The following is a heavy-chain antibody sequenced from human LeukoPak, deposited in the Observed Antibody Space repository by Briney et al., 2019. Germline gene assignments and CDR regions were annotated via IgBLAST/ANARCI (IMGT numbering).Heavy chain of an antibody. D-gene: IGHD2-15*01. CDR2: INPQSGST. CDR3: ARGVAATGGRWFDP. Sequence: ASVNVSCKVSGYTFTDYYMHWVRQAPGQGLEWMGWINPQSGSTNYAQRFQGRVTMTRDASINTAYMELSNLISDDTAVYYCARGVAATGGRWFDPWGQGTLVTVSS. J-gene: IGHJ5*02. V-gene: IGHV1-2*02. CDR1: GYTFTDYY.